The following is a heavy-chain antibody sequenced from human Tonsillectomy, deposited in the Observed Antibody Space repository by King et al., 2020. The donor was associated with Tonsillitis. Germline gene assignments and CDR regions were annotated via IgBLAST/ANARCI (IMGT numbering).Heavy chain of an antibody. CDR3: ARVGAYYYYGMDV. CDR2: INHSGST. Sequence: VQLQQWGAGLLKPSETLSLTCAVYGGSFSGYYWSWIRQPPGKGLEWIGEINHSGSTNYNPSLKSRVTISVGTSKNQFSLKLSSVTAADTAVYYCARVGAYYYYGMDVWGQGTTVTVSS. J-gene: IGHJ6*02. V-gene: IGHV4-34*01. CDR1: GGSFSGYY. D-gene: IGHD3-16*01.